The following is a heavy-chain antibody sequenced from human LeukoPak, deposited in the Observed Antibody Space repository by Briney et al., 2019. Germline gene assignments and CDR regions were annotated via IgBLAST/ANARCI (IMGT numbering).Heavy chain of an antibody. J-gene: IGHJ4*02. CDR3: TRVGYIDEGIDY. V-gene: IGHV3-7*04. D-gene: IGHD5-24*01. CDR2: IKQDGSKK. CDR1: GFPFSSYW. Sequence: PGGSLRLSCVASGFPFSSYWMTWVRQAPGKGLEWVANIKQDGSKKSYVDSVKGRFTISRDNAKNSLYLQMSSLRAEDTAIYYCTRVGYIDEGIDYWGQGTPVTVSS.